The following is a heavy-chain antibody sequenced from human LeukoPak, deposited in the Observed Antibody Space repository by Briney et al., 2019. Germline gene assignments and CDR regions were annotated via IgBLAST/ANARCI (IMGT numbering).Heavy chain of an antibody. J-gene: IGHJ6*03. D-gene: IGHD2-2*01. CDR2: IKQDGSEK. CDR1: GFTFSNYA. V-gene: IGHV3-7*01. CDR3: ARENIGVVPAAIGHYYYYYMDV. Sequence: GGSLRLSCAVSGFTFSNYALSWVRQAPGKGLEWVANIKQDGSEKYYVDSVKGRFTISRDNAKNSLYLQMNSLRAEDTAVYYCARENIGVVPAAIGHYYYYYMDVWGKGTTVTVSS.